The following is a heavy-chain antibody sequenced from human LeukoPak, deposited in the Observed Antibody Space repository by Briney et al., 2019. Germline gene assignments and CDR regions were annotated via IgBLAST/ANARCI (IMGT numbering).Heavy chain of an antibody. J-gene: IGHJ4*02. CDR1: GFTVSGNY. CDR3: ARTAIAASGTTYYFDY. D-gene: IGHD6-13*01. CDR2: IYTGGNA. V-gene: IGHV3-53*01. Sequence: PGGSLRLSCAASGFTVSGNYMTWVRQAPGKGLEWVSVIYTGGNADYADSVKGRFTISRDNSKNTLYLQMNSLRAEDTAVYFCARTAIAASGTTYYFDYWGQGTLVTVSS.